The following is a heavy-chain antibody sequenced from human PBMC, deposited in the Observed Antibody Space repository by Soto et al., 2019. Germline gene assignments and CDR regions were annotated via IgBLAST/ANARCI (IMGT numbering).Heavy chain of an antibody. V-gene: IGHV3-30*18. J-gene: IGHJ4*02. CDR3: GKEELAAAGFDY. CDR2: ISYDGSNK. D-gene: IGHD6-13*01. CDR1: GLTFSSYG. Sequence: GRSLRLSCAAPGLTFSSYGMPWVRKAPGKGLEWVAVISYDGSNKYYADSVKGRFTIARDNSKNTRYLQMNSLRAEDSAVYYCGKEELAAAGFDYWGQGTLVTVSS.